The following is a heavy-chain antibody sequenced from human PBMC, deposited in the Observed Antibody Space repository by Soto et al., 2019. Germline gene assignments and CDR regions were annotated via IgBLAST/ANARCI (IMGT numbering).Heavy chain of an antibody. CDR2: IYYSGST. Sequence: SETLSLTCTVSGGSISSSSYYWGWIRQPPGKGLEWIGSIYYSGSTYYNPSLKSRVAISVDTSKNQFSLKLSSVTAADTAVYYCARQVGYYDSSGYNYWGQGTLVTVSS. CDR3: ARQVGYYDSSGYNY. D-gene: IGHD3-22*01. J-gene: IGHJ4*02. CDR1: GGSISSSSYY. V-gene: IGHV4-39*01.